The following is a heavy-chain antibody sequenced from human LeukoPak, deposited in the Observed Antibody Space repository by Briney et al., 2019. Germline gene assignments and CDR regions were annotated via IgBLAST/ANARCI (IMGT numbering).Heavy chain of an antibody. V-gene: IGHV4-39*07. CDR3: ARDRHDAFDI. CDR1: GGSISSSSYY. CDR2: IYYSGST. Sequence: SETPSLTCTVSGGSISSSSYYWGWIRQPPGKGLEWIGSIYYSGSTYYNPSLKSRVTISVDTSKNQFSLKLSSVTAADTAVYYCARDRHDAFDIWGQGTMVTVSS. J-gene: IGHJ3*02.